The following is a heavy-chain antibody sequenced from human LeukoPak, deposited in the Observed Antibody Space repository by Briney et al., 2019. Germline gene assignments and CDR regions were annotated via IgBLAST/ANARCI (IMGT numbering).Heavy chain of an antibody. D-gene: IGHD6-6*01. J-gene: IGHJ4*02. CDR3: ATGRELEYSNSSDRTFDY. CDR2: INPNSGGT. Sequence: ASVKVSGMASGYTFTGYYIHWVRQAPGQGLEWMGWINPNSGGTNYAQKFQGRVTMTRDTSVSTASMELNRLVSDDTAVYYCATGRELEYSNSSDRTFDYWGQGTLVTVSS. CDR1: GYTFTGYY. V-gene: IGHV1-2*02.